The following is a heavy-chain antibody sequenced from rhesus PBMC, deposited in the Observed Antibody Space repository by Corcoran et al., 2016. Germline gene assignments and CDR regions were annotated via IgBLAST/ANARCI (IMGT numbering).Heavy chain of an antibody. CDR1: GAAISSNL. CDR3: ARRTSMIAPRYYFDY. J-gene: IGHJ4*01. V-gene: IGHV4-80*01. Sequence: QVQLQESGPGLVKPSATLSLTCTVSGAAISSNLRSWLRQPPGKGRVWVGEITGNSWSTNYNPSLKSRVTISKDASKHQFSLKLSSVTAADTAVYYCARRTSMIAPRYYFDYWGQGVLVTVSS. CDR2: ITGNSWST. D-gene: IGHD3-28*01.